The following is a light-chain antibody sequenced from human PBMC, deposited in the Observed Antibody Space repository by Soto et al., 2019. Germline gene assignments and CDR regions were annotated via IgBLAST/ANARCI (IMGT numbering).Light chain of an antibody. Sequence: DIQMTQSPYSLSASVGDRVTITCRASKSISSYLNWYQQKPGKAPKLLIYAASSLQSGVPSRFSGSGSGTDFTLTISSLQPEDFATYYCQQSYSTPLTFGGGTKVEIK. CDR2: AAS. CDR1: KSISSY. CDR3: QQSYSTPLT. V-gene: IGKV1-39*01. J-gene: IGKJ4*01.